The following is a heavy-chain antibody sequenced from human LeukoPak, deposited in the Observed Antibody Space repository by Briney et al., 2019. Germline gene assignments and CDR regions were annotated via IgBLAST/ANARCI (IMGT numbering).Heavy chain of an antibody. CDR1: GFTFSKAW. Sequence: GGSLRLSCAASGFTFSKAWMTWVRQAPGKGLEWVGRIRSKTDGGTTDYAAPVKGRFTISTDDSKNTPYLQMNSLKTEDTAVYYCTTVAYNSLFFRGQGTLVTVSS. J-gene: IGHJ4*02. CDR3: TTVAYNSLFF. CDR2: IRSKTDGGTT. V-gene: IGHV3-15*01. D-gene: IGHD2/OR15-2a*01.